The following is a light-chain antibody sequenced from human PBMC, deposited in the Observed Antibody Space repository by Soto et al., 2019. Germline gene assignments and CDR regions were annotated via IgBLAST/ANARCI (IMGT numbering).Light chain of an antibody. J-gene: IGKJ3*01. CDR1: QGISNY. CDR2: AAS. V-gene: IGKV1-27*01. CDR3: QRYNSVPPVT. Sequence: DIQMTQSPSSLSASVGDRVTITCRASQGISNYLAWYQQQPGKPPKLLMYAASTLQSGVPSRFSGSGSGTDFTLTISSHQPEDVAYYYCQRYNSVPPVTFGPGTKVNL.